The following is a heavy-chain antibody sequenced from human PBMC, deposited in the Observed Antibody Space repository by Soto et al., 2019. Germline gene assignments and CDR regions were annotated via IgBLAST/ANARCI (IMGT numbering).Heavy chain of an antibody. CDR1: GYTFTGYY. Sequence: ASVKVSCKASGYTFTGYYMHWVRQAPGQGLEWMGWINPNSGGTNYAQKFQGRVTMTRDTSISTAYMELSRLRSDDTAVYYCGRVSGGVAAETLDYWGQGTLVTVSS. V-gene: IGHV1-2*02. J-gene: IGHJ4*02. D-gene: IGHD6-13*01. CDR3: GRVSGGVAAETLDY. CDR2: INPNSGGT.